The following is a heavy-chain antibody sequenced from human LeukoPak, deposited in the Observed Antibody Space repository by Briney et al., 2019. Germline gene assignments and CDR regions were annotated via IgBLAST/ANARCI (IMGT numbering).Heavy chain of an antibody. Sequence: MPSETPSLTCAVYGGSFSGYYWSWIRQPPGKGLEWIGEINHSGSTNYNPSLKSRVSISVDTSKNQFSLKLSSVTAADTAVYYCARGLGSWIVVVVAATRGTYFDYWGQGTLVTVSS. CDR2: INHSGST. CDR3: ARGLGSWIVVVVAATRGTYFDY. V-gene: IGHV4-34*01. J-gene: IGHJ4*02. CDR1: GGSFSGYY. D-gene: IGHD2-15*01.